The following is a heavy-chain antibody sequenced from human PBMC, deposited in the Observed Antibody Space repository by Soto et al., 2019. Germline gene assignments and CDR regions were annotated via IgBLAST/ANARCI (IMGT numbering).Heavy chain of an antibody. Sequence: EVQLVESGGGLVQPGGSLRLSCAASGFTFSSYSMNWVRQAPGKGLEWVSSISSSSSYIYYADSVKGRFTISRDNAKNSLYLQMNSLRAEDTAVYYCARVVRGSSGYYYSYWGQGTLVTVSS. D-gene: IGHD3-22*01. CDR1: GFTFSSYS. V-gene: IGHV3-21*01. CDR2: ISSSSSYI. CDR3: ARVVRGSSGYYYSY. J-gene: IGHJ4*02.